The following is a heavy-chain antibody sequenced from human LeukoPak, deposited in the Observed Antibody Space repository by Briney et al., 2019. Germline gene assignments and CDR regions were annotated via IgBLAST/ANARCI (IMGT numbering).Heavy chain of an antibody. J-gene: IGHJ4*02. CDR3: ARIYCSGGSCYMGFDY. Sequence: SETLSLTCTVSGGSISSYYWSWIRQPAGKGLEWIGRIYTSGSTNYNPSLKSRVTMSVDTSKNQFSLKLSSVTAADTAVYYCARIYCSGGSCYMGFDYWGQGTLVTVSS. D-gene: IGHD2-15*01. V-gene: IGHV4-4*07. CDR2: IYTSGST. CDR1: GGSISSYY.